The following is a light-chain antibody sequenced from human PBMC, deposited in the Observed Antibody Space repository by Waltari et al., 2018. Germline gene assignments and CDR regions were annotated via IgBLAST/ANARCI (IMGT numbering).Light chain of an antibody. V-gene: IGLV6-57*03. Sequence: NFMLTQPHSVSESPGKTVTISCPRSSGSIASNNLQFHQQRPGSAPTTVIYDDNQRPSGVPDRFSGSIDSSSNSASLTISGLKAEDEADYYCQSDDSSNKKIFGGGTKLTVL. J-gene: IGLJ2*01. CDR3: QSDDSSNKKI. CDR2: DDN. CDR1: SGSIASNN.